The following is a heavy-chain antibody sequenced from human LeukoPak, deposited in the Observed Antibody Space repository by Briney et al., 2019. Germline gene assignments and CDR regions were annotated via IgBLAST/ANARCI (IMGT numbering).Heavy chain of an antibody. CDR2: VYYSGST. CDR1: GGSISRYY. V-gene: IGHV4-59*01. CDR3: ARGGLTHDSSLDY. J-gene: IGHJ4*02. D-gene: IGHD3-22*01. Sequence: SETLSLTCTVSGGSISRYYWSWIRQPPGKGLEWIGYVYYSGSTNYNPSLKSRVTISLDTSKNQFSLKLSSVTAADTAVYYCARGGLTHDSSLDYWGQGTLVTVSS.